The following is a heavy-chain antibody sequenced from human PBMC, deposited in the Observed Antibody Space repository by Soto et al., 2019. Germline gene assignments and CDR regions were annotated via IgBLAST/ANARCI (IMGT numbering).Heavy chain of an antibody. Sequence: GGSLRLSCAPSVFTFSIYAMRWVRQAPGKGLEWVAVISYDGSNKYYADSVKGRFTISRDNSKNTLYLQMNSLRAEDTAVYYCARPHTTYYYDSRWAGFDYWGQGTMVTVSS. D-gene: IGHD3-22*01. CDR3: ARPHTTYYYDSRWAGFDY. V-gene: IGHV3-30-3*01. CDR1: VFTFSIYA. CDR2: ISYDGSNK. J-gene: IGHJ4*02.